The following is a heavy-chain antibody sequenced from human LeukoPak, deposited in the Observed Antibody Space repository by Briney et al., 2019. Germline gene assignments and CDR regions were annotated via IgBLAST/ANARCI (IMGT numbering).Heavy chain of an antibody. CDR1: GFTFSSYS. J-gene: IGHJ4*02. D-gene: IGHD5-24*01. CDR3: ASCRDGYNSNY. CDR2: ISSSSSYI. Sequence: GGSLRLPCAASGFTFSSYSMNWVRQAPGKGLEWVSSISSSSSYIYYADSVKGRFTISRDNAKNSLYLQMNGLRAEDTAVYYCASCRDGYNSNYWGQGTLVTVSS. V-gene: IGHV3-21*01.